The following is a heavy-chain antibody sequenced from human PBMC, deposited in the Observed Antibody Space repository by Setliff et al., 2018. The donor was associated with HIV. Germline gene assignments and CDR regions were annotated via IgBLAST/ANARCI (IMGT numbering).Heavy chain of an antibody. CDR3: AKDRAGSSDYIDAFDI. CDR2: IYIGGST. Sequence: GGSLRLSCAASGFTVSSNYMSWVRQAPGKGLEWVSVIYIGGSTFYTDSVKGRFTISRDNSKNSLYLQMNNLRADDTAVYYCAKDRAGSSDYIDAFDIWGQGTMVTVSS. J-gene: IGHJ3*02. D-gene: IGHD6-25*01. V-gene: IGHV3-53*01. CDR1: GFTVSSNY.